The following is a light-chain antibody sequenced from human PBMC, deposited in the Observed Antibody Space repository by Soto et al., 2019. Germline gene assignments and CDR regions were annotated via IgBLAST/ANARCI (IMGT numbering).Light chain of an antibody. CDR2: KAS. V-gene: IGKV1-5*03. Sequence: IQMTQSPSTLSGSVGDSVTITCRASQTISSWLAWYQQKPGKAPKLLIYKASTLKSGDPSRFSGSGSQTEFTLTSSSLQPDDFATYHCQHYNSYSEAFGQGTKVDIK. J-gene: IGKJ1*01. CDR1: QTISSW. CDR3: QHYNSYSEA.